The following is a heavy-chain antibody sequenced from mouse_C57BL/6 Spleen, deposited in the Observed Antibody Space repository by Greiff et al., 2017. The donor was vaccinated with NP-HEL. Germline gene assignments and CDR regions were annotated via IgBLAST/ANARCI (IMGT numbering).Heavy chain of an antibody. Sequence: VQLQQSGAELVRPGASVKLSCKASGYTFTDYYINWVKQRPGQGLEWIARIFPGSGNTYYNEKFKGKATLTAEKSSSTTYMQLSSLTSEDSAVYFCAKRNYDYDWFAYWGQVTLVTVSA. V-gene: IGHV1-76*01. CDR3: AKRNYDYDWFAY. CDR1: GYTFTDYY. D-gene: IGHD2-4*01. CDR2: IFPGSGNT. J-gene: IGHJ3*01.